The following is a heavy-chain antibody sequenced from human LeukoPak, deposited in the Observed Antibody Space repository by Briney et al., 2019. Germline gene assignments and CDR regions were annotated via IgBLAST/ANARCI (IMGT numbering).Heavy chain of an antibody. D-gene: IGHD2/OR15-2a*01. V-gene: IGHV3-20*04. CDR2: INWNGGST. J-gene: IGHJ4*02. CDR3: ATSGLSRFGF. Sequence: GGSLRLSCAASGFTFDDYGMSWVRQAPGKGLEWVSGINWNGGSTGYADSVKGRFTISRDNAKNSLYLQMNSLRAEDTAVYFCATSGLSRFGFWGQGTLVTVSS. CDR1: GFTFDDYG.